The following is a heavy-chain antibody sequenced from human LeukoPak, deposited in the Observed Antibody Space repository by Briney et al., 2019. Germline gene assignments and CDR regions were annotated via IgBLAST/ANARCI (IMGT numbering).Heavy chain of an antibody. V-gene: IGHV1-18*01. CDR1: GYTFTIYG. CDR3: ATTMVRGVFNWFDH. J-gene: IGHJ5*02. Sequence: GASVTVSLMASGYTFTIYGISWVRQAPGKGLEWMGWISAYNGNTNYGQNLQGRVTMATDTSTSTAYMELRSLRSDDTAVYYCATTMVRGVFNWFDHWGQGTLVTVSS. D-gene: IGHD3-10*01. CDR2: ISAYNGNT.